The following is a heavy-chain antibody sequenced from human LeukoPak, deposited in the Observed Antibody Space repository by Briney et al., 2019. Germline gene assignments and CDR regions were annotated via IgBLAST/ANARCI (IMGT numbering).Heavy chain of an antibody. CDR2: IYYSGST. V-gene: IGHV4-59*08. D-gene: IGHD6-13*01. J-gene: IGHJ5*02. CDR1: GGSISSYY. Sequence: SETLSLTCTVSGGSISSYYGSWIRQPPGKGLEWIGYIYYSGSTNYNPSLKSRVTISVDTSKNQFSLKLSSVTAADTAVYYCATVNRIAAAGTFVRNWFDPWGQGTLVTVSS. CDR3: ATVNRIAAAGTFVRNWFDP.